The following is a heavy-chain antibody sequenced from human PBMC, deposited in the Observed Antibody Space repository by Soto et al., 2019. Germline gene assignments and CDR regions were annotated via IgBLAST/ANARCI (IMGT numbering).Heavy chain of an antibody. CDR2: ISGGGDST. Sequence: EVQVLESGGGLVQPGGSLRLSCAATGFTFSNHAMNWVRQAPGKGLEWVSGISGGGDSTRYADSVKGRFTISRDNSENTLYLQMYSLRAEDTAIYYCAKNIGSSSGFDYWGQGTLVTVSS. CDR1: GFTFSNHA. CDR3: AKNIGSSSGFDY. V-gene: IGHV3-23*01. D-gene: IGHD6-6*01. J-gene: IGHJ4*02.